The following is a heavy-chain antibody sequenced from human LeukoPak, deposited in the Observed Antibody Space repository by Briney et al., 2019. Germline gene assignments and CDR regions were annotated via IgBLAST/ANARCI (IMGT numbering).Heavy chain of an antibody. Sequence: PGGSLRLSCAASGFTFSSYGMHWVRQAPGKGLEWVAVISYDGSSTYYADSVKGRFTISKDNSKNTLYVQMISLRTEESAVYHLAKDRGGAYFDYWGQGTLVTVSS. CDR2: ISYDGSST. D-gene: IGHD2-21*01. CDR3: AKDRGGAYFDY. CDR1: GFTFSSYG. V-gene: IGHV3-30*18. J-gene: IGHJ4*02.